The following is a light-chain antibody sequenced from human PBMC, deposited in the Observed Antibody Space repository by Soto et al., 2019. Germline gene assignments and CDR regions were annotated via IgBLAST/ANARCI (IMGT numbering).Light chain of an antibody. Sequence: ISWTQSPSTLSLSPGERATLSWRASQSVSSYLAWYQQKPGQAPRPLIYDASNRATGIPARFSGSVSGTDFSLTISSVERGDFAVYYCQQRSNWPRTFGQGTKGDI. V-gene: IGKV3-11*01. J-gene: IGKJ1*01. CDR2: DAS. CDR3: QQRSNWPRT. CDR1: QSVSSY.